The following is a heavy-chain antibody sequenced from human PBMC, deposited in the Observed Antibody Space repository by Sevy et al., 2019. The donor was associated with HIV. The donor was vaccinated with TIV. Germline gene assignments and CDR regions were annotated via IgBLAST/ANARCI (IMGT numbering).Heavy chain of an antibody. J-gene: IGHJ4*02. Sequence: GGSLRLSCAASGFTFSSYAMSWVRQAPGKGLEWVSAISGSGGSTYYADSVKRRFTSSRDNSKNTLNLQINSLRAEDTAVYYCAKDYSSSWYELDYWGQGTLVTVSS. D-gene: IGHD6-13*01. CDR2: ISGSGGST. CDR1: GFTFSSYA. V-gene: IGHV3-23*01. CDR3: AKDYSSSWYELDY.